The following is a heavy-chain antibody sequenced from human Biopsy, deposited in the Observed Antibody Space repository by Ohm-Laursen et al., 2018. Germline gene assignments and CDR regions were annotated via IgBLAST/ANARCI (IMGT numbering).Heavy chain of an antibody. CDR2: ITWSSGSI. J-gene: IGHJ4*02. V-gene: IGHV3-9*01. CDR1: GFTFDDYA. Sequence: SLRLSCAASGFTFDDYAMHWVRQAPGKGLEWVSGITWSSGSIGYADSVKGRFSIFRDNAKHSLYLQMNSMRAEDTALYYCAKDLGQVTAAIGYWGQGTLVTVSS. D-gene: IGHD2-21*02. CDR3: AKDLGQVTAAIGY.